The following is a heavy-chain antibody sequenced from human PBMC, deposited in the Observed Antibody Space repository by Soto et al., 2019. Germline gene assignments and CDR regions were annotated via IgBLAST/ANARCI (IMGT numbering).Heavy chain of an antibody. V-gene: IGHV3-21*01. CDR2: ISSSSSYX. Sequence: EVQLVESGGGLVKPGGSLRLSCAASGFTFSSYSMNWVRQAPGKGLEXXXXISSSSSYXXYADSVKGRFTISRDNAKXXXXXXXXXXXXXXXXXXXXXXXXXXXXXXXXXXXXDVWGKGTTVTVSS. J-gene: IGHJ6*04. CDR1: GFTFSSYS. CDR3: XXXXXXXXXXXXXXXXDV.